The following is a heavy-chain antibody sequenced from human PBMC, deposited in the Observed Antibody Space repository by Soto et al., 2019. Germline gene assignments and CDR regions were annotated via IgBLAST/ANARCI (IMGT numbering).Heavy chain of an antibody. Sequence: SETLSLTCTVSGGSISSYYWSWIRQPPGKGLEWIGYIYYSGSTNYNPSLKSRVTISVDTSKNQFSLKLSSVTAADTAVYYCAKDNCDCALRNWGQGTLVTSPQ. CDR1: GGSISSYY. CDR2: IYYSGST. J-gene: IGHJ4*02. D-gene: IGHD2-21*02. V-gene: IGHV4-59*01. CDR3: AKDNCDCALRN.